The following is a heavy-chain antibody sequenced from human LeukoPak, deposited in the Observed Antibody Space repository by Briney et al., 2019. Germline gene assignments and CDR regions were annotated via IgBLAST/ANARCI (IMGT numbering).Heavy chain of an antibody. CDR1: GFRFSDYG. J-gene: IGHJ4*02. CDR2: IYSGGST. V-gene: IGHV3-53*01. Sequence: GRSLRLSCAASGFRFSDYGMSWVRQAPGKGLEWVSVIYSGGSTYYADSVKDRFTISRDNSKSTLYLQMNSLRAEDTGVYYCARYDILTGYDDWGQGTLVTVSS. D-gene: IGHD3-9*01. CDR3: ARYDILTGYDD.